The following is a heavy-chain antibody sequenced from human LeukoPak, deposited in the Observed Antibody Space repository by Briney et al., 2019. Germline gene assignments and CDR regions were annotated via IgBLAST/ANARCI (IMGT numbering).Heavy chain of an antibody. CDR1: GFTFSSYW. V-gene: IGHV3-74*01. D-gene: IGHD1-26*01. J-gene: IGHJ3*02. CDR3: ARDVFSLGSGRYVGGAFDI. Sequence: GGSLRLSCAASGFTFSSYWMHWVRQAPGKGLVWVSRINSDGSSTSYADSVKGRFTISRDNAKNTLYLQMNSLRAEDTAVYYCARDVFSLGSGRYVGGAFDIWGQGTMVTVSS. CDR2: INSDGSST.